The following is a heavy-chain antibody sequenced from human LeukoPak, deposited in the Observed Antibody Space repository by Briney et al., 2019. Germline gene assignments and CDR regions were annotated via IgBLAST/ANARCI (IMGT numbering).Heavy chain of an antibody. CDR1: GSSIASYY. CDR3: ARQLAYYYRSGGFDP. J-gene: IGHJ5*02. D-gene: IGHD3-10*01. CDR2: IYNSVTT. Sequence: PSETLSLTCTLSGSSIASYYWSWIRQPPGKGLEWIGYIYNSVTTNYNPSLKSRVTISVDTSKNQFSLNLRSVTAADTAVYYCARQLAYYYRSGGFDPWGQGALVTVSS. V-gene: IGHV4-59*08.